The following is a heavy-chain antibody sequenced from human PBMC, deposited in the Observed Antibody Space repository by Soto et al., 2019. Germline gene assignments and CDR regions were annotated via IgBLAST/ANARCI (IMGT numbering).Heavy chain of an antibody. CDR2: ISYDGSNK. J-gene: IGHJ4*02. CDR3: AKDRGSGWFPY. Sequence: PGGSLRLSCAASGFTFSSYGMHWVRQAPGKGLEWVAVISYDGSNKYYADSVKGRFTISRDNSKNTLYLQMNSLRAEDTAVYYCAKDRGSGWFPYWGQGTLVTVSS. CDR1: GFTFSSYG. V-gene: IGHV3-30*18. D-gene: IGHD6-19*01.